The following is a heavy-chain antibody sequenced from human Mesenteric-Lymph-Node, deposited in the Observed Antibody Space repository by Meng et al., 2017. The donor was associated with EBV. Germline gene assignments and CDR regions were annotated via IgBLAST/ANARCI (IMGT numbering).Heavy chain of an antibody. V-gene: IGHV4-39*07. CDR1: GDSVSSSTSY. CDR3: ARGAGIAVADY. J-gene: IGHJ4*02. D-gene: IGHD6-19*01. Sequence: QVQLHGSGPGLVKPSETLSRPCTFSGDSVSSSTSYWGWIRQPPGKGLEWIGSIYYNGDANYNPSLKSRVTISVDKSKNQFSLKLSSVTAADTAVYYCARGAGIAVADYWGQGTLVTVSS. CDR2: IYYNGDA.